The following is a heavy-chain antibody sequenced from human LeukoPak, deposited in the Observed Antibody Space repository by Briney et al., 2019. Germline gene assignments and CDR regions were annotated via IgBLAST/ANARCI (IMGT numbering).Heavy chain of an antibody. J-gene: IGHJ3*02. D-gene: IGHD1-26*01. V-gene: IGHV3-66*01. CDR1: GFTFSSYS. CDR3: AKGESPMWEPGDDAFDI. Sequence: GGSLRLSCAASGFTFSSYSMSWVRQAPGKGLEWVSVIYSGGSTYYADSVKGRFTISRDNSKNTLYLQMNSLRAEDTAVYYCAKGESPMWEPGDDAFDIWGQGTMVTVSS. CDR2: IYSGGST.